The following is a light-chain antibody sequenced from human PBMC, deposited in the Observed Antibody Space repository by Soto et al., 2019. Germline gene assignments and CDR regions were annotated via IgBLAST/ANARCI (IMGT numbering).Light chain of an antibody. Sequence: DIQMTQSPSTLSASVGDGVTITSRASQSIGSGLAWYQQRPGKAPKLLIYKATNLQEGVPSRFSGSGSGTDFSLTISSLQPVDSATYYCQQYNDFQYTFGQGTKLEI. J-gene: IGKJ2*01. CDR3: QQYNDFQYT. CDR1: QSIGSG. V-gene: IGKV1-5*03. CDR2: KAT.